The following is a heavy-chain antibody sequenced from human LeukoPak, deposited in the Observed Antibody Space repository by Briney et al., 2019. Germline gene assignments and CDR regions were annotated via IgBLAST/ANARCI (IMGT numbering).Heavy chain of an antibody. Sequence: GGSLRLSCAASGFAFSSYSMDWVRQAPGKGLEWVSSISKTSVHIYYADSVRGRFTISRDNAKNSLYLQMNNLRAEDTALYYCARADSDVGSLDYWGQGTQVTVSS. V-gene: IGHV3-21*01. J-gene: IGHJ4*02. CDR1: GFAFSSYS. CDR2: ISKTSVHI. D-gene: IGHD2-21*02. CDR3: ARADSDVGSLDY.